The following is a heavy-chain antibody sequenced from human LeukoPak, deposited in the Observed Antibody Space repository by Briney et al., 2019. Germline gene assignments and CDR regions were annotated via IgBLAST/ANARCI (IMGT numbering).Heavy chain of an antibody. V-gene: IGHV3-21*01. CDR3: ARGIAASGTDY. Sequence: SVRGRFTISRDNAKNLLFLQMNSLRVEDTAVYYCARGIAASGTDYWGQGTLVTVSS. D-gene: IGHD6-13*01. J-gene: IGHJ4*02.